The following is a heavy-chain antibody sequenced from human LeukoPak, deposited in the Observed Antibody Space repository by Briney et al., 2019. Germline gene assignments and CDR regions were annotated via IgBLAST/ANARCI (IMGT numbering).Heavy chain of an antibody. D-gene: IGHD3-22*01. J-gene: IGHJ4*02. V-gene: IGHV5-51*01. CDR1: GYSLTTYW. CDR3: ARQFRDSSGYYSYYFDY. CDR2: IYPGDSDT. Sequence: GESLKISCKGSGYSLTTYWIGWVRQMPGRGLEWMGIIYPGDSDTRYSPSFQGQVTISAVKSISTAYLQWSSLKASDTAMYYCARQFRDSSGYYSYYFDYWGQGTLVTVSS.